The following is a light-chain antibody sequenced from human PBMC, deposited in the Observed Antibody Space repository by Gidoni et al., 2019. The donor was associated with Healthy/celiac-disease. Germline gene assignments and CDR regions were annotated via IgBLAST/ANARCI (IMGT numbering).Light chain of an antibody. CDR1: QSVLYSSNNKNY. Sequence: QSVLYSSNNKNYLAWYQQKPGQPPKLLIYWASTRESGVPDRFSGSGSGTDFTLTISSLQAEDVAVYYCQQYYSTLWTFGQGTKVEIK. J-gene: IGKJ1*01. V-gene: IGKV4-1*01. CDR2: WAS. CDR3: QQYYSTLWT.